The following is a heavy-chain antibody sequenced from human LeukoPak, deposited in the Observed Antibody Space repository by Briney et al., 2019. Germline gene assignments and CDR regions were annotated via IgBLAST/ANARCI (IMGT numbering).Heavy chain of an antibody. V-gene: IGHV4-4*09. CDR2: IYTSGST. D-gene: IGHD4-11*01. Sequence: SETLSLTCTVSGGSISSGYWSWIRQPPGRGLEWIGYIYTSGSTNYNPSLKSRVTISVDTSKNQFALKLSSVTAADTAVYYCAKSYFDYSTYYSYYFSLWGQGALVTVSS. CDR1: GGSISSGY. J-gene: IGHJ4*02. CDR3: AKSYFDYSTYYSYYFSL.